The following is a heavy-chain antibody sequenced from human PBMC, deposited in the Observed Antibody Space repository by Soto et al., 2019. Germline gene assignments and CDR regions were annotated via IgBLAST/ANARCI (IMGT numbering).Heavy chain of an antibody. V-gene: IGHV4-39*07. CDR3: AFQTGDREFDY. CDR2: IYYSGST. D-gene: IGHD7-27*01. J-gene: IGHJ4*02. CDR1: GGSISSSSYY. Sequence: SETLFLTCTVSGGSISSSSYYWGWIRQPPGKGLEWIGSIYYSGSTYYNPSLKSRVTISVDTSKNQFSLKLSSVTAADTAVYYCAFQTGDREFDYWGQGTLVTVSS.